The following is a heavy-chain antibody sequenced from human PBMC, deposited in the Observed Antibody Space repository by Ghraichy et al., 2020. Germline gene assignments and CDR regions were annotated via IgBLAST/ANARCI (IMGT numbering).Heavy chain of an antibody. CDR2: INQDGSEE. Sequence: GGSLRLSCVASGLAFSSHYMSWVRQAPGKGLEWVANINQDGSEEYYVDSVKGRFTISRDNAKNSLYLQMNSLRAGDTAVYYCARGGDYWGQGTLVTVSS. J-gene: IGHJ4*02. CDR3: ARGGDY. V-gene: IGHV3-7*03. CDR1: GLAFSSHY.